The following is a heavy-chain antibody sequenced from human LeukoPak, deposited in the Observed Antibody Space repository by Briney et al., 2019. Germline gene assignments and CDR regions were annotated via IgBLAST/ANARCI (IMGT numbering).Heavy chain of an antibody. J-gene: IGHJ6*03. CDR1: GYTFTSCA. Sequence: GASVEVSCKASGYTFTSCAISWVRQAPGQGLEWMGGIIPIFGTANYAQKFQGRVTITADKSTSTAYMELSSLRSEDTAVYYCARDKIGELEPPYYYYMDVWGKGTTVTVSS. D-gene: IGHD3-10*01. V-gene: IGHV1-69*06. CDR2: IIPIFGTA. CDR3: ARDKIGELEPPYYYYMDV.